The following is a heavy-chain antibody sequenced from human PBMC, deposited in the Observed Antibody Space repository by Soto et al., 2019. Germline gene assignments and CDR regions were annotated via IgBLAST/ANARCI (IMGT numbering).Heavy chain of an antibody. CDR1: GYTFTNYA. V-gene: IGHV1-2*04. J-gene: IGHJ1*01. Sequence: ASVKVSCKASGYTFTNYAMHWMRQAPGQGLEWMGWINPNSGGTNYAQKFQGWVTMTRDTSISTAYMELSRLRSDDTAVYYCARDSGPSSYYDSSGYYFQHWGQGTLVTVSS. CDR3: ARDSGPSSYYDSSGYYFQH. D-gene: IGHD3-22*01. CDR2: INPNSGGT.